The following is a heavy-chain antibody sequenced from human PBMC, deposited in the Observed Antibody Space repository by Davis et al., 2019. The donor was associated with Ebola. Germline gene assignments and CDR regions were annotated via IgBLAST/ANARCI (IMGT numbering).Heavy chain of an antibody. J-gene: IGHJ4*02. CDR3: ARVRSGSYWRYFDY. CDR1: GFTFSDHY. V-gene: IGHV3-74*01. CDR2: INSDGSST. D-gene: IGHD1-26*01. Sequence: HTGGSLRLSCAASGFTFSDHYMDWVRHAPGKGLVWVSRINSDGSSTSYADSVKGRFTISRDNAKNTLYLQMNSLRAEDTAVYYCARVRSGSYWRYFDYWGQGTLVTVSS.